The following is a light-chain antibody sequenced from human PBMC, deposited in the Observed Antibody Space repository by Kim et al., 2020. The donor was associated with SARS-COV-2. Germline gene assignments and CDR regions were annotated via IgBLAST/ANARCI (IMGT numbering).Light chain of an antibody. J-gene: IGKJ3*01. Sequence: PAAISCRSSQSLVYSDGNICLKWVHQRPGQSPRRLIYKVSKRDSGVPDRFSGSGSGTDFTLEISRVEAEDVGVYYCMQGTHWPFSFGPGTKVDIK. CDR1: QSLVYSDGNIC. CDR2: KVS. V-gene: IGKV2-30*01. CDR3: MQGTHWPFS.